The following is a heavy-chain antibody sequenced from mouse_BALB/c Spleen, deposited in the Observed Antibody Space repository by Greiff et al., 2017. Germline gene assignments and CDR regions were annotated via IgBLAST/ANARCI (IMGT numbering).Heavy chain of an antibody. V-gene: IGHV5-4*02. CDR2: ISDGGSYT. Sequence: EVMLVESGGGLVKPGGSLKLSCAASGFTFSDYYMYWVRQTPEKRLEWVATISDGGSYTYYPDSVKGRFTISRDNAKNNLYLQMSSLKSEDTAMYYCARGEEVRRWFAYWGQGTLVTVSA. J-gene: IGHJ3*01. D-gene: IGHD2-14*01. CDR1: GFTFSDYY. CDR3: ARGEEVRRWFAY.